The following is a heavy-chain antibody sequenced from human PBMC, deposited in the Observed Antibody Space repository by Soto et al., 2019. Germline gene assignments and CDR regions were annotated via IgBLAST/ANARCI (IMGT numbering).Heavy chain of an antibody. J-gene: IGHJ5*02. CDR2: ITADGSST. D-gene: IGHD4-4*01. V-gene: IGHV3-74*03. CDR3: VRVRGTLTISYWFDP. Sequence: PGGSLILSCGASGFPFSIYWMHWVRQAPGKGLVWVSRITADGSSTTYADFAKGRFTISRDNAKNTLYLQMNSLRAEDTAVYYCVRVRGTLTISYWFDPWGQGTLVTVSS. CDR1: GFPFSIYW.